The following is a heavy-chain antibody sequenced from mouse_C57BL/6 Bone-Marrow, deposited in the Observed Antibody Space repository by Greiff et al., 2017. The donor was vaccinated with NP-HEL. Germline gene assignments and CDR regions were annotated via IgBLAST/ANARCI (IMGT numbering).Heavy chain of an antibody. CDR3: TSNYVRYFDV. CDR2: IDPETGGT. Sequence: QVQLQQSGAELVRPGASVTLSCKASGYTFTDYEMHWVKQTPVHGLEWIGAIDPETGGTAYNQKFKGNAILTADKSSSTAYMELRSLTSEDSAVYYCTSNYVRYFDVWGTGTTVTVSS. J-gene: IGHJ1*03. D-gene: IGHD2-1*01. CDR1: GYTFTDYE. V-gene: IGHV1-15*01.